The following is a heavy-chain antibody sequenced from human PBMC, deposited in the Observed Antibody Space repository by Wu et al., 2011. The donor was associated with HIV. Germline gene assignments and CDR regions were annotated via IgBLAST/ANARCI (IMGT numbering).Heavy chain of an antibody. V-gene: IGHV1-2*02. D-gene: IGHD1-26*01. CDR3: ARGPMGGSDIY. CDR2: INPGTGGT. J-gene: IGHJ4*02. Sequence: QVQLVQSGAEVRKPGASVKVSCKASGYTFTAYYIHWVRQAPGQGLEWMGWINPGTGGTDYAQEFQGRVTMTTDTSINTAYMELSRLRSDDTAVYYCARGPMGGSDIYWGRGTLGHGLL. CDR1: GYTFTAYY.